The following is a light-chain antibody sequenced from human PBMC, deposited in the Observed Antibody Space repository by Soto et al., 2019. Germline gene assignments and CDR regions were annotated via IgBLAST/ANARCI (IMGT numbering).Light chain of an antibody. Sequence: EIVLTQSPATLSLSPGDRATLSCRASQSVSSYLAWYQQKTGQAPRLLIYDASNRATGIPARFSGSGSGTDFTLTNSSLEPDDFAVYYCQQRSNGWLTFGGGTKVEI. CDR1: QSVSSY. CDR2: DAS. V-gene: IGKV3-11*01. CDR3: QQRSNGWLT. J-gene: IGKJ4*01.